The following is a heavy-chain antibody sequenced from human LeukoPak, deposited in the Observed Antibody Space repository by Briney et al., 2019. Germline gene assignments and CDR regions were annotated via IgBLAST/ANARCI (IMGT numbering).Heavy chain of an antibody. V-gene: IGHV1-18*01. Sequence: ASVKVSCKASGYTFTSYGISWVRQAPGQGLEWMGWISAYNGNTNYAQKLQGRVTMTTDTSTSTAYMELRSLRSDDTAVYYCARVPSTDCSSTSCYNYWFDPWGQGTLVTVSS. D-gene: IGHD2-2*02. CDR3: ARVPSTDCSSTSCYNYWFDP. J-gene: IGHJ5*02. CDR1: GYTFTSYG. CDR2: ISAYNGNT.